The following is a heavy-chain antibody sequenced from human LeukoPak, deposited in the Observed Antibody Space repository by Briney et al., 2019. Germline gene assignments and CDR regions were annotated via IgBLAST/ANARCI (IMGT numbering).Heavy chain of an antibody. D-gene: IGHD5-24*01. J-gene: IGHJ4*02. CDR2: IYYSGST. CDR3: AITMATITGEDY. CDR1: GGSISSSSYY. Sequence: KPSETLSLTCTVSGGSISSSSYYWGWIRQPPGKGLEWIGSIYYSGSTYYNPSLKSRVTISVDRSKNQFSLKLSSVTAADTAVYYCAITMATITGEDYWGQGTLVTVSS. V-gene: IGHV4-39*07.